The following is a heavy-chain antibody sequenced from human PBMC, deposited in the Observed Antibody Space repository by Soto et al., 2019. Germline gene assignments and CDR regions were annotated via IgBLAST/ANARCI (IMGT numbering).Heavy chain of an antibody. D-gene: IGHD2-21*02. J-gene: IGHJ5*02. V-gene: IGHV1-69*13. Sequence: VASVKVSCKASGGTFSSYAISWVRQAPGQGLEWMGGIIPIFGTANYAQKFQGRVTITADESTSTAYMELNSLRSEDTAVYYCARAVAYCSGDCYSLFDPWGQGTLVTVSS. CDR1: GGTFSSYA. CDR2: IIPIFGTA. CDR3: ARAVAYCSGDCYSLFDP.